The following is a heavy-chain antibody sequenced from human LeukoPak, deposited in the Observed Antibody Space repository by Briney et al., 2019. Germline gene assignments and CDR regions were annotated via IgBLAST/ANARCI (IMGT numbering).Heavy chain of an antibody. CDR3: ARGRGIDY. D-gene: IGHD3-16*01. V-gene: IGHV4-34*01. J-gene: IGHJ4*02. CDR2: INHSGSN. CDR1: GGSFSAYY. Sequence: SXXLSLTCAVYGGSFSAYYWSWIRQPPGKGLEWIGEINHSGSNNYNPPLKRRVTISVEKSKNQFSLKLSSVTAADTAVYYCARGRGIDYWGQGTLVTVSS.